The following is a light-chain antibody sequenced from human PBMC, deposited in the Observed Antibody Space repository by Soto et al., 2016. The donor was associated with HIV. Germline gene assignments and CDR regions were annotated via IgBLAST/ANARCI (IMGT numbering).Light chain of an antibody. CDR3: QVWDSSSDHSPWV. CDR2: DDS. J-gene: IGLJ3*02. CDR1: NIGGKS. V-gene: IGLV3-21*03. Sequence: SYELTQPPSVSVAPGKTARITCGGNNIGGKSVHWYQQKPGQAPVMVVYDDSDRPSGIPERFSGSNSGNTATLTISRVEAGDEADYYCQVWDSSSDHSPWVFGGGTKLTVL.